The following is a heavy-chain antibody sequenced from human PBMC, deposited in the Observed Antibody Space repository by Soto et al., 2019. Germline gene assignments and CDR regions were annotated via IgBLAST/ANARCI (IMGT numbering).Heavy chain of an antibody. CDR3: ARGGLTYSSSSPLYGMDV. D-gene: IGHD6-6*01. J-gene: IGHJ6*02. Sequence: EVQLVESGGGLVQPGGSLRLSCAASGFTFSSYWMHWVRQAPGKGLVWVSRINSDGSSTSYADSVKGRFTISRDNAKNTLYLQMNSLRAEDTAVYYWARGGLTYSSSSPLYGMDVWGQGTTVTVSS. V-gene: IGHV3-74*01. CDR2: INSDGSST. CDR1: GFTFSSYW.